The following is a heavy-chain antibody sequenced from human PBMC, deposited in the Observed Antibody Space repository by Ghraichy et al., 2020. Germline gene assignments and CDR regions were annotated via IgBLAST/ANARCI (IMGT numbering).Heavy chain of an antibody. CDR3: TRSRDDRGHEGVWAFDV. Sequence: GESLNISCAASGFNLGIYAMHWVRQAAGKAPEWLAAISFDGAYKYYADSVRLTISRDNSQNTLDLHMHNLTPEDTAVYFCTRSRDDRGHEGVWAFDVWGQGTLVTVS. V-gene: IGHV3-30-3*01. D-gene: IGHD5-12*01. J-gene: IGHJ3*01. CDR2: ISFDGAYK. CDR1: GFNLGIYA.